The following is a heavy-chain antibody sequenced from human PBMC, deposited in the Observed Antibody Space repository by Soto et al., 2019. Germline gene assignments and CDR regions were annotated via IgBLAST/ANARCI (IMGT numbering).Heavy chain of an antibody. J-gene: IGHJ4*02. CDR1: GFTFSSYA. CDR3: AKDGLGFGELPYSDY. Sequence: EVQLLESGGGLVQPVGSLRLSCAASGFTFSSYAMSWVRQAPGKGLEWVSAISGSGGSTYYADSVKGRFTISRDNSKNTLYLQMNSLRAEDTAVYYCAKDGLGFGELPYSDYWGQGTLVTVSS. CDR2: ISGSGGST. V-gene: IGHV3-23*01. D-gene: IGHD3-10*01.